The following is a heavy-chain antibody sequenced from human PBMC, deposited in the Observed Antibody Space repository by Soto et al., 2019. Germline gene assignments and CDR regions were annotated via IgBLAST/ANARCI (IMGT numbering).Heavy chain of an antibody. J-gene: IGHJ4*02. CDR1: GFIFNNYA. D-gene: IGHD6-19*01. CDR2: ISGSGGST. V-gene: IGHV3-23*01. Sequence: PGGSLRLSCAASGFIFNNYAMSWVRQAPGKGLEWVSAISGSGGSTYYADSVKGRFTISRDNSKNTLYLQMNSLRAEDTAVYYCANSVAGKDFDYWGQGTLVTVSS. CDR3: ANSVAGKDFDY.